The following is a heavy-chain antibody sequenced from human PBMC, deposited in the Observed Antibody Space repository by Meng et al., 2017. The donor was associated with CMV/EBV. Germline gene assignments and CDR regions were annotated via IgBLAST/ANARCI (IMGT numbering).Heavy chain of an antibody. V-gene: IGHV3-30*02. Sequence: GGSLRLSCAASGFTLSNYGMHWVRQAPGKGLEWVTFIRHDGSNKYYADSVKGRLTISRDNSKNTLYLQMNSLRPEDTALYYCAKVSGDIPAARAPFDYWGQGTLVTVSS. CDR1: GFTLSNYG. J-gene: IGHJ4*02. CDR3: AKVSGDIPAARAPFDY. D-gene: IGHD6-13*01. CDR2: IRHDGSNK.